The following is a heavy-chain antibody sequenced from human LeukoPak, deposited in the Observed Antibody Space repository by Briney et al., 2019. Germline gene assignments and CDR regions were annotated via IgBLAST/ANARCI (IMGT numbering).Heavy chain of an antibody. CDR2: IYYSGST. CDR3: ATGYGSGSYPLDP. CDR1: GGSISSYY. V-gene: IGHV4-59*08. D-gene: IGHD3-10*01. Sequence: SETLSLTCTVSGGSISSYYWSWIRQPPGKGLEWIGYIYYSGSTNYNPSLKSRVTISVDTSKNQFSLKLSSVTAADTAVYYCATGYGSGSYPLDPWGQGTLVTVSS. J-gene: IGHJ5*02.